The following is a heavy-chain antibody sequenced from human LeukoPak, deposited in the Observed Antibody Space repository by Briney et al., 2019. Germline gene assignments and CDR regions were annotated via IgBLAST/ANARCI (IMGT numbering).Heavy chain of an antibody. CDR2: IYFTGST. CDR3: ARGSRQIDY. Sequence: SETLSLTCTGSGGSISTHYRTWIRQPPGKGLEWIGYIYFTGSTNYNPSLKSRVTISVDASKNQFSLKLISVTDADTAMYYCARGSRQIDYWGQGTLVTVSS. V-gene: IGHV4-59*11. J-gene: IGHJ4*02. CDR1: GGSISTHY.